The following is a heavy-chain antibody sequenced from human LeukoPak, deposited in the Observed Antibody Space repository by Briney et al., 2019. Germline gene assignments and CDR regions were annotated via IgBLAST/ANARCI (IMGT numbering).Heavy chain of an antibody. CDR2: IYTSGST. CDR1: GGSISSYY. J-gene: IGHJ5*02. CDR3: ARARRNYDSSGYYSWFDP. Sequence: SETLSLTCTVSGGSISSYYWSWIRQPPGKGLEWIGRIYTSGSTNYNPSLKSRVTMSVDTSKNQFSLKLSSVTAADTAVYYCARARRNYDSSGYYSWFDPWGQGTLVTVSS. D-gene: IGHD3-22*01. V-gene: IGHV4-4*07.